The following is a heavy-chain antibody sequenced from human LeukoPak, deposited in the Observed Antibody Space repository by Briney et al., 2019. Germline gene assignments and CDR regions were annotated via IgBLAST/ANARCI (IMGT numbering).Heavy chain of an antibody. J-gene: IGHJ3*02. Sequence: GASVKVSCKASGYTFTGYYMHWVRQAPGQGLEWMGWINPNSGGTNYAQKFQGRVTMTRETSISTAYMELSRLRSDDTAVYYCARVCTELRYFDWYAFDIWGQETMVTVYS. D-gene: IGHD3-9*01. V-gene: IGHV1-2*02. CDR2: INPNSGGT. CDR3: ARVCTELRYFDWYAFDI. CDR1: GYTFTGYY.